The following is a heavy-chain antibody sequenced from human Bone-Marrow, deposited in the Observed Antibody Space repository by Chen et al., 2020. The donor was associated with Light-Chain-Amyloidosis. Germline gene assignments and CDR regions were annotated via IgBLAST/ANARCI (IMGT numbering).Heavy chain of an antibody. Sequence: QLQVVESGGCVVQPGRSLRLSCAASGFTLSYYAVHWVRQAPGKGLDWVAVISYNGGTVYYGDSVKGRFTVSRDNSKNTVFLEMNSLRPEDTAVYYCARDRKLEPYYYYGMDVWGLGTTVTVSS. CDR2: ISYNGGTV. V-gene: IGHV3-30-3*01. CDR3: ARDRKLEPYYYYGMDV. CDR1: GFTLSYYA. J-gene: IGHJ6*02.